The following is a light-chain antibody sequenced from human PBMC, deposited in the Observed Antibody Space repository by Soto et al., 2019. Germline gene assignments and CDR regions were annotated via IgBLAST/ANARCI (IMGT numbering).Light chain of an antibody. CDR1: QSVTSSY. J-gene: IGKJ5*01. CDR3: QQRSNWPPIT. V-gene: IGKV3D-20*02. CDR2: GAS. Sequence: EVVMTQSPASLSASPGERVTLSCRASQSVTSSYLAWWQQKPGQAPRLLIYGASSRATGIPDRFSGSGSGTEFTLTISRLQSEDFAVYYCQQRSNWPPITFGQGTRLEIK.